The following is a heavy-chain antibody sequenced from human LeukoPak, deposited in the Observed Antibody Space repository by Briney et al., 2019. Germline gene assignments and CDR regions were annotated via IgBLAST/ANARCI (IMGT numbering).Heavy chain of an antibody. CDR2: IYYSGST. J-gene: IGHJ6*02. CDR3: ARDGYIHGRGMDV. V-gene: IGHV4-61*01. D-gene: IGHD5-24*01. Sequence: PSETLSLTCAVSGGSVNSGSYYWSWIRQPPGKGLEWIGYIYYSGSTNYNPSLKSRVTISVDTSKNQFSLKLSSVTAADTAMYYCARDGYIHGRGMDVWGQGTTVTVSS. CDR1: GGSVNSGSYY.